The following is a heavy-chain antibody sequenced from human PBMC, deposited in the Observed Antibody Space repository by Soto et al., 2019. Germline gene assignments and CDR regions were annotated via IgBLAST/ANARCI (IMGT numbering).Heavy chain of an antibody. V-gene: IGHV4-38-2*02. D-gene: IGHD3-22*01. J-gene: IGHJ5*02. CDR3: ARDSSGYYWFDP. Sequence: SETLSLTCAVYGGSFSGYFWGWIRQPPGKGPEWLGSIYHSGTTYYNPSVKGRVTISVDTSKNQFSLKMSSVTAADTAVYYCARDSSGYYWFDPWGQGTLVTVSS. CDR2: IYHSGTT. CDR1: GGSFSGYF.